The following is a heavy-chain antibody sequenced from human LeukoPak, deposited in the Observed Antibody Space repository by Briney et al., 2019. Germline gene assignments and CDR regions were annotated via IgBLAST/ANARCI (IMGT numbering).Heavy chain of an antibody. V-gene: IGHV3-23*01. Sequence: PGGSLRLSCAASGFTFSDYYMSWIRQAPGRGLEWVSTVNADGGNTYYADSVKGRFTIFRDNSKSTLILQMNSLRVEDTALYYCTKRVKYGGTWDHFADWGQGTLVTVSS. CDR3: TKRVKYGGTWDHFAD. CDR2: VNADGGNT. D-gene: IGHD1-26*01. CDR1: GFTFSDYY. J-gene: IGHJ4*02.